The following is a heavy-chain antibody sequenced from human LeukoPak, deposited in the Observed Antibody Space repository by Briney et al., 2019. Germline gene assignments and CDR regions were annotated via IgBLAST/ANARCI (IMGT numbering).Heavy chain of an antibody. CDR3: VRGRSGYSLLFDY. CDR2: VYASGST. J-gene: IGHJ4*02. Sequence: PSETLSLTCSVSGVSISSYYWTWIRQPAGKGLEWIGRVYASGSTNYNPSLKSRVTISVDTSKNQFSLKLSSVTAADTAVYYCVRGRSGYSLLFDYWGQGTLVTVSS. CDR1: GVSISSYY. V-gene: IGHV4-4*07. D-gene: IGHD5-18*01.